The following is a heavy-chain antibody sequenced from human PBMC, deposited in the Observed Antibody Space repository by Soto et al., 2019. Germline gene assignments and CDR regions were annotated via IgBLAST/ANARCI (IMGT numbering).Heavy chain of an antibody. CDR1: GGSISDYY. CDR3: ARHPYASGSYYLPDL. V-gene: IGHV4-59*08. J-gene: IGHJ4*02. D-gene: IGHD3-10*01. CDR2: IYYSGST. Sequence: QVQLQESGPGLVKPSETLSLTCTVSGGSISDYYWSWIRQPPGKGLEWIGYIYYSGSTNYNPSLKSRVTISVDTSKNQFSLKLSSVTAADTAVYFCARHPYASGSYYLPDLWGQGTLVTVSS.